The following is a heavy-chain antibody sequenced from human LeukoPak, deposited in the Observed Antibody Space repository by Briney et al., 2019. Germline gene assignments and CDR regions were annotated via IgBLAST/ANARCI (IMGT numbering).Heavy chain of an antibody. CDR2: IRSSGNTI. D-gene: IGHD6-6*01. J-gene: IGHJ4*02. V-gene: IGHV3-11*04. Sequence: PGGSLRLSCAASGFTFSDYSMSWIRQAPGKGLEWVSYIRSSGNTIYYADSVKGRFTISRDNAKNSLYLQMNSLRGEDTAVYYCARTDYSSSLGVDYWGQGTLVTVSS. CDR1: GFTFSDYS. CDR3: ARTDYSSSLGVDY.